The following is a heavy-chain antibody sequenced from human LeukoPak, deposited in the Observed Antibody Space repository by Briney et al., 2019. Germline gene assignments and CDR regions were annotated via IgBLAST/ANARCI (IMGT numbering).Heavy chain of an antibody. Sequence: GGSLRLSCAASGFTFSDYYMSWIRQAPGKGLEWVSYISSSSSYTNYADSVKGRFTVSRDNAKNSLYLQMNSLRAEGTAVYYCAREVVITKGWFDPWGQGTLVTVSS. CDR2: ISSSSSYT. J-gene: IGHJ5*02. CDR3: AREVVITKGWFDP. CDR1: GFTFSDYY. D-gene: IGHD3-22*01. V-gene: IGHV3-11*05.